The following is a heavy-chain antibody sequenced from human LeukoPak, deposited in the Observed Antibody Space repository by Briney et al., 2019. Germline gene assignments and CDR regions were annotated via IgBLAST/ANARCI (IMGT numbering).Heavy chain of an antibody. J-gene: IGHJ6*03. CDR2: ISSSSSYI. V-gene: IGHV3-21*01. CDR3: ARDSDGSYYYYYYYYMDV. D-gene: IGHD1-26*01. CDR1: GFTFSSYS. Sequence: GGSLRLSCAASGFTFSSYSMNWVRQAPGKGLEWVSSISSSSSYIYYADSVKGRFTISRDNAKNSLYLQMNSLRAEDTAVYYCARDSDGSYYYYYYYYMDVWGKGTTVTVSS.